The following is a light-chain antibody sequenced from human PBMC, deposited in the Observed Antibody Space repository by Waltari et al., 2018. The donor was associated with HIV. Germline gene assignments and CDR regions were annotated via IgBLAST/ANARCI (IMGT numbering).Light chain of an antibody. J-gene: IGKJ2*01. Sequence: EIVLTQSPGTLSLSPGGRATISCRASQSVSSSYLAWYQQKPGQAPRLLIYGASSRATGIPDRFSGSGSGTDFTLTISRLEPEDFAVYYCQQYGRSPYTFGQGTKLEIK. V-gene: IGKV3-20*01. CDR1: QSVSSSY. CDR3: QQYGRSPYT. CDR2: GAS.